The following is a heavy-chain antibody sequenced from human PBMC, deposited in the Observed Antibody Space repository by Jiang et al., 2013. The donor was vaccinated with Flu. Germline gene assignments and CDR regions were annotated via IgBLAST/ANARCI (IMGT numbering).Heavy chain of an antibody. J-gene: IGHJ4*02. D-gene: IGHD2/OR15-2a*01. CDR2: VYPGDSDT. CDR1: GYSFSTYW. Sequence: QLVESGAEMKEPGESLEISCKASGYSFSTYWIGWVRQMPGKGLEWMAIVYPGDSDTRYSPSFQGQVTISADKSTSTAYLQWSSLKASDTAMYYCARHGPATYTAYYNIDFWGQGTQVTVSS. V-gene: IGHV5-51*01. CDR3: ARHGPATYTAYYNIDF.